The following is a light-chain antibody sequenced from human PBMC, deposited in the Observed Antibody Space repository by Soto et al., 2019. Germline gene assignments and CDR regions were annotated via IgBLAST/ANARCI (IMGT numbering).Light chain of an antibody. CDR3: QQRLSWPIT. J-gene: IGKJ5*01. CDR2: GAS. Sequence: EIVMTQSPGTLSLSPGERATLSCRASQSVSSSYLAWYQQKPGQPPRLLIYGASSRAAGIPDRFSGSGSGTDYTLTISSLEPEDFAVYYCQQRLSWPITFGQGTRLEIK. CDR1: QSVSSSY. V-gene: IGKV3D-20*02.